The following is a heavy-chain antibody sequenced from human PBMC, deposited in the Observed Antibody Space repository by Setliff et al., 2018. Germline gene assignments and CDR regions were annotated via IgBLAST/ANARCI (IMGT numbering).Heavy chain of an antibody. CDR1: GESFSNNY. CDR3: AREFVVISFVKNIHHHYGMDV. V-gene: IGHV4-4*08. D-gene: IGHD2-21*01. J-gene: IGHJ6*02. Sequence: SETLSLTCSVYGESFSNNYWSWIRQPPGKGLEWVGYVYYTGTTNYSPSLTGRVTISADTSKNQISLKLSSVSAADTAVYYCAREFVVISFVKNIHHHYGMDVWGQGTTVTVSS. CDR2: VYYTGTT.